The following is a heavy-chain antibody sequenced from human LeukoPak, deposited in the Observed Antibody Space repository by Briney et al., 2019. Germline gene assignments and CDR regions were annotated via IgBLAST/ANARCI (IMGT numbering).Heavy chain of an antibody. CDR1: GFTFSSYG. CDR3: AKVLWYCSGGSCYADAFDI. V-gene: IGHV3-23*01. D-gene: IGHD2-15*01. CDR2: ISGSGGST. J-gene: IGHJ3*02. Sequence: GGSLRLSCAASGFTFSSYGMSWVRQAPGKGLEWVSAISGSGGSTYYADSVKGRFTISRDNSKNTLYLQMNSLRAEDTAVYYCAKVLWYCSGGSCYADAFDIWGQGTMVTVSS.